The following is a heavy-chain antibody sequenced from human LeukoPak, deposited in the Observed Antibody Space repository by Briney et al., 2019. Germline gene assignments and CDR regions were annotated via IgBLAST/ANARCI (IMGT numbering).Heavy chain of an antibody. D-gene: IGHD6-13*01. V-gene: IGHV4-34*01. CDR1: GGSFSGYY. Sequence: SETLSLTCAVYGGSFSGYYWSWIRQPPGKGLEWIGEINHSGSTSYNPSLKSRVTISVDTSKNQFSLKLSSVTPEDTAVYYCARDPPRGSSSWYWGLAGSHFDYWGQGTLVTVSS. CDR3: ARDPPRGSSSWYWGLAGSHFDY. J-gene: IGHJ4*02. CDR2: INHSGST.